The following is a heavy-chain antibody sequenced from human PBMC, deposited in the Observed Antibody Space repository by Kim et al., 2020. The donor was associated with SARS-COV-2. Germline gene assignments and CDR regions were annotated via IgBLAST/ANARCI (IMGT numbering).Heavy chain of an antibody. V-gene: IGHV3-48*03. Sequence: RFTISRDNAKNSLYLQMNSLRAEDMAVYYCARGTDLVRGVGGYYYYGMDVWGQGTTVTVSS. CDR3: ARGTDLVRGVGGYYYYGMDV. D-gene: IGHD3-10*01. J-gene: IGHJ6*02.